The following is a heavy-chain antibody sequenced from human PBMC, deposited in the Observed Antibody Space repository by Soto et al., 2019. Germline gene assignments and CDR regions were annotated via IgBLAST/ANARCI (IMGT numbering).Heavy chain of an antibody. CDR2: SSAYNGNT. Sequence: VSVNLSWKSAVYTITGDVGGRRLHTPRQGLEWMGWSSAYNGNTNYAQKLQGRVTMTTDTSTSTAYMELTSLRSDDTAVYYCARGVYCSGGSCYWFDPWGQGTLVTVSS. J-gene: IGHJ5*02. CDR3: ARGVYCSGGSCYWFDP. V-gene: IGHV1-18*01. CDR1: VYTITGDV. D-gene: IGHD2-15*01.